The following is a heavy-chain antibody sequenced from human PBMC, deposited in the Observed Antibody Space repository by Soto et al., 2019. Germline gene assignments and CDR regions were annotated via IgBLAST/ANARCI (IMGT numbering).Heavy chain of an antibody. CDR2: MYYSGST. V-gene: IGHV4-59*08. CDR3: ARGPYYDLIWNYYYMDV. D-gene: IGHD3-16*01. Sequence: QVQLQESGPGLVKPSETLSLSCSVSGGSISGHYWSWVRQTPGKGLEWIGYMYYSGSTNYNPSLTSRVTISVDTSKNPCSLRLTSVTAADTAVYYCARGPYYDLIWNYYYMDVWGKGTTVTVSS. J-gene: IGHJ6*03. CDR1: GGSISGHY.